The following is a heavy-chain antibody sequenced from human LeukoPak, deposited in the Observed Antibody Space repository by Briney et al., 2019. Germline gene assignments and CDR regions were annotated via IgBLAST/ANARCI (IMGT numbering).Heavy chain of an antibody. CDR2: IIPIFGTA. CDR3: AREATGWFDP. D-gene: IGHD1-26*01. V-gene: IGHV1-69*13. Sequence: ASVKVSCKASGGTFSSYAISWVRQAPGQGLEWMGGIIPIFGTANYAQKFQGRVTITADESTSTAYMELSSLRSEDTAVYYCAREATGWFDPWGQGTLVTVSS. J-gene: IGHJ5*02. CDR1: GGTFSSYA.